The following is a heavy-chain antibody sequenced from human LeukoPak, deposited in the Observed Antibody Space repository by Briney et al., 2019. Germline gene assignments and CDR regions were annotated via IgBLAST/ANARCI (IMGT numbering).Heavy chain of an antibody. Sequence: GESLKISCKGSGYSFTSDWIGSVIQMPGKGLEWMGIIYPGDSDTRYSPSFQGQVTISADKSISTAYLQWSSLKASDTAMYYCERSFSPRLEFDYWGQGTLVTVSS. V-gene: IGHV5-51*01. CDR2: IYPGDSDT. CDR3: ERSFSPRLEFDY. CDR1: GYSFTSDW. D-gene: IGHD6-25*01. J-gene: IGHJ4*02.